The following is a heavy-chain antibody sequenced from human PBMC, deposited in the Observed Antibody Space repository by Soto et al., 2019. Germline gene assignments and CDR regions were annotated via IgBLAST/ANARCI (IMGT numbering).Heavy chain of an antibody. CDR1: GFTFSSYE. V-gene: IGHV3-48*03. J-gene: IGHJ6*02. Sequence: EVQLVESGGVLVQAGGSLRLFCAVSGFTFSSYEMNWVRQAPGKGLEWVSYIGTSSKTIYYADSVRDRFPISRDNAKNSLYLQMNSLRAVDTAVYFCARDPAIYSGKFDYGLDVWGRGTTVTVSS. CDR2: IGTSSKTI. D-gene: IGHD4-4*01. CDR3: ARDPAIYSGKFDYGLDV.